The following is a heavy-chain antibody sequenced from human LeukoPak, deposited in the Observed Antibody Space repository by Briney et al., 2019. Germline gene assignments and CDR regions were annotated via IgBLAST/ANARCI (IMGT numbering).Heavy chain of an antibody. Sequence: GGSLRLSCAASGFTFSSYGMHWVRQAPGKGLEWVAVIWYDGSNKYYADSVKGRFTISRDNSKNMLYLQMNSLRADDTAVYYCANHLEYCSTGSCSYFDYWGQGTLVTVSS. J-gene: IGHJ4*02. CDR3: ANHLEYCSTGSCSYFDY. CDR1: GFTFSSYG. CDR2: IWYDGSNK. D-gene: IGHD2-15*01. V-gene: IGHV3-33*06.